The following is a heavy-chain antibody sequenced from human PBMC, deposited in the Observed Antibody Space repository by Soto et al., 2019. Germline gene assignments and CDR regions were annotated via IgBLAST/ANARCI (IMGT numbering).Heavy chain of an antibody. V-gene: IGHV1-69*09. Sequence: QEQVVQSGPAMKEPGSSVKVSCRASGIMSSGYGFSWVRQAPGQGLEWVGRINPILDSTHYAQNLQGRVSMTRDTSRSTVYMELRSLTSEDTAVYYCARSSGGNFGIIIEGTNWFGRWGQGTLVTVSS. CDR2: INPILDST. CDR3: ARSSGGNFGIIIEGTNWFGR. D-gene: IGHD3-3*01. CDR1: GIMSSGYG. J-gene: IGHJ5*02.